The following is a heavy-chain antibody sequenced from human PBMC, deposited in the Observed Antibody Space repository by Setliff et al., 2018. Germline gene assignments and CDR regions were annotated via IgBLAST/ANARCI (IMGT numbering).Heavy chain of an antibody. CDR2: INTNTGNP. CDR3: ARGALYYDSSGYYPDY. CDR1: GYTFTSYA. V-gene: IGHV7-4-1*02. D-gene: IGHD3-22*01. J-gene: IGHJ4*02. Sequence: GASVKVSCKASGYTFTSYAMNWVRQAPGQGLEWMGWINTNTGNPMYAQGFTGRFVFSLDTSVSTAYLQISSLKAEDTAVYYCARGALYYDSSGYYPDYWGQGTLVTVSS.